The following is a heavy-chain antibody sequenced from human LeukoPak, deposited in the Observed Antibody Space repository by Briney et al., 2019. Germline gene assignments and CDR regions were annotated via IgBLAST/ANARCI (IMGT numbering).Heavy chain of an antibody. V-gene: IGHV4-34*01. D-gene: IGHD6-6*01. Sequence: SETLSLTCAVYGGSFSGYYWSWIRQPPGKGPEWIGEINHSGNTDYNPSLKSRVTISVDTSKNQSSLKLSSVTAADTAVYYCAKTPTALVRGGYYFDNWAQGTPVTVSS. J-gene: IGHJ4*02. CDR1: GGSFSGYY. CDR3: AKTPTALVRGGYYFDN. CDR2: INHSGNT.